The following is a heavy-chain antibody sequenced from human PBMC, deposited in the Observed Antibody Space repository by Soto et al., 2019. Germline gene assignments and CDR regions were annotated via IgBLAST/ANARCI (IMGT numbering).Heavy chain of an antibody. Sequence: GGSLRLSCAASGFTFSSYAMHWVRQAPGKGLEWVAVISYDGSNKYYADSVKGRFTISRDNSKNTLYLQMNSLRAEDTAVYYCARDLVPESYGYSYFDYWGQGTLVTVSS. V-gene: IGHV3-30-3*01. CDR2: ISYDGSNK. D-gene: IGHD5-18*01. CDR3: ARDLVPESYGYSYFDY. CDR1: GFTFSSYA. J-gene: IGHJ4*02.